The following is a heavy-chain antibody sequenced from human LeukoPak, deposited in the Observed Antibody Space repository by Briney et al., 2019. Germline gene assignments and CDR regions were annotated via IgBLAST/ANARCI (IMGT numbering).Heavy chain of an antibody. CDR3: ARASPLNVLQIRSEDY. Sequence: ASVKASCKASGYTFTGYYMHWVRQAPGQGLEWMGWINPNSGGTNYAQKFQGRVTMTRDTSISTTYMELSSLRSDDTAVYYCARASPLNVLQIRSEDYWGQGTLVTVSS. CDR1: GYTFTGYY. J-gene: IGHJ4*02. V-gene: IGHV1-2*02. D-gene: IGHD5-24*01. CDR2: INPNSGGT.